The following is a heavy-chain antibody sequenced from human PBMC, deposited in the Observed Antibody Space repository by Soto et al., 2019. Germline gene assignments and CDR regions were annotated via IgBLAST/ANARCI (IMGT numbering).Heavy chain of an antibody. V-gene: IGHV1-69*01. CDR3: AGDSCSLGSCYEEGAFDI. D-gene: IGHD2-15*01. CDR1: GGTFSSYA. CDR2: IIPIFGTA. J-gene: IGHJ3*02. Sequence: QVQLVQSGAEVKKPGSSVKVSCKASGGTFSSYAISWVRQAPGQGLEWMGGIIPIFGTANYAQKFQGRVTITADESTSTAYMELSSLRAEDTAVYYCAGDSCSLGSCYEEGAFDIWGQGTMVTVSS.